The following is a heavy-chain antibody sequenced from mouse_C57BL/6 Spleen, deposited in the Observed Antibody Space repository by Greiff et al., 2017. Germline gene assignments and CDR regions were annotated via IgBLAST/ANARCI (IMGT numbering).Heavy chain of an antibody. CDR3: TTNWDVRDY. J-gene: IGHJ2*01. Sequence: EVKLQQSGAELVRPGASVKLSCTASGFNIKDDYMHWVKQRPEQGLEWIGWIDPENGDTEYASKFQGKATITADTSSNTAYLQLSSLTSEDTAVYYCTTNWDVRDYWGQGTTLTVSS. V-gene: IGHV14-4*01. CDR2: IDPENGDT. D-gene: IGHD4-1*01. CDR1: GFNIKDDY.